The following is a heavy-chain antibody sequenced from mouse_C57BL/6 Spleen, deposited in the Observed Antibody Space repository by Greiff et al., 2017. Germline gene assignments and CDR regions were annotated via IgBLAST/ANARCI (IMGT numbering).Heavy chain of an antibody. J-gene: IGHJ1*03. CDR2: IDPENGDT. D-gene: IGHD2-10*01. Sequence: VQLQQSGAELVRPGASVKLSCTASGFNIKDDYMHWVKQRPEQGLEWIGWIDPENGDTEYASKFQGKATITADTSSNTAYLQLSSLTSEDTAVDYCTILLRYFDVWGTGTTVTVSS. V-gene: IGHV14-4*01. CDR3: TILLRYFDV. CDR1: GFNIKDDY.